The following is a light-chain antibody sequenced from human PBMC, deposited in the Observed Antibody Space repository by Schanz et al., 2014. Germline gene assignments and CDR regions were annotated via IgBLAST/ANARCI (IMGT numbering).Light chain of an antibody. CDR3: SSYTSSRDVV. CDR1: SRDIGKYNY. Sequence: QSVLTQPPSASGSPGQSVTISCTGTSRDIGKYNYVSWYQQHPGKAPKLLIYDVTERPSGVSNRFSGSKSGNTASLTISGLQAEDEADYYCSSYTSSRDVVFGGGTKLTVL. J-gene: IGLJ2*01. V-gene: IGLV2-14*03. CDR2: DVT.